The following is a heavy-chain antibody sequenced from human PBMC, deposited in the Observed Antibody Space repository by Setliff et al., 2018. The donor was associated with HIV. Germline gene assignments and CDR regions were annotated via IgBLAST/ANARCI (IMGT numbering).Heavy chain of an antibody. V-gene: IGHV3-23*01. CDR1: GFTFSNYA. Sequence: GGSLRLSCAASGFTFSNYAMSWVRQAPGKGLEWVSGISGSAGTTYYADSVKGRFTTSVDTSKKQFSVRLTSVTAADTAVYYCARGVRDNSGWSSYYFDYWGQGTLVTAPQ. D-gene: IGHD6-19*01. J-gene: IGHJ4*02. CDR2: ISGSAGTT. CDR3: ARGVRDNSGWSSYYFDY.